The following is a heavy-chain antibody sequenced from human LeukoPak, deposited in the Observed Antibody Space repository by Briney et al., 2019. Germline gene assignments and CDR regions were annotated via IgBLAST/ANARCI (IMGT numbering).Heavy chain of an antibody. V-gene: IGHV3-48*01. Sequence: GGSLRLSCAASGFTFSSYAVSWVRQAPGKGLDWVSYISRTSSSTTYADSVKGRFTISRDDAKNLLYLHMNSLRADDTAVYYCARDQGGEGTDYWGQGTLVTVSS. CDR2: ISRTSSST. J-gene: IGHJ4*02. CDR3: ARDQGGEGTDY. D-gene: IGHD3-16*01. CDR1: GFTFSSYA.